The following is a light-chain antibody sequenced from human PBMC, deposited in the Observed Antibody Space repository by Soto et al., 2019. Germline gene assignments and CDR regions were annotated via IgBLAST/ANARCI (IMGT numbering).Light chain of an antibody. CDR1: SSDFGGDDF. CDR2: DVS. J-gene: IGLJ1*01. CDR3: CSYAGSYTLYV. Sequence: QSVLTQPRSVSGSPGQSVTISCTGTSSDFGGDDFVSWYQHHPAKAPKLMIYDVSKRPSGVPDRFSGSKSGNTASLTISGLQAGDEADYYCCSYAGSYTLYVFGTGTKVTVL. V-gene: IGLV2-11*01.